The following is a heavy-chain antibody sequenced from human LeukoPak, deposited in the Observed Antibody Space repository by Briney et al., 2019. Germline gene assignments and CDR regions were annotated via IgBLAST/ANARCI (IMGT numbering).Heavy chain of an antibody. CDR1: GGSISSYY. CDR2: IYYSGIT. J-gene: IGHJ3*02. V-gene: IGHV4-59*04. Sequence: SETLSLTCTVSGGSISSYYWSWIRQPPGKGLEWIANIYYSGITYHNPSLKSRVTISVDTSNNQFSLKLSSVTAADTAVYCCARLGRPDGFDIWGQGTIVTVSS. CDR3: ARLGRPDGFDI. D-gene: IGHD4-11*01.